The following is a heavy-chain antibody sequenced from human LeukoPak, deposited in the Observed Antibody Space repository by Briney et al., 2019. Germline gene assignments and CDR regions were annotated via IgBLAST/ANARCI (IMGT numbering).Heavy chain of an antibody. Sequence: PGGSLRLSCAASGFTFSSYWMSWVRQAPGKGLEWVANIKQDGSEKYYVDSVKGRFTISRDNAKNSLYLQMNSLRAEDTAVYYCARDLRYCSGGSCRYYLDYWGQGTLVTVSS. CDR2: IKQDGSEK. V-gene: IGHV3-7*01. D-gene: IGHD2-15*01. CDR3: ARDLRYCSGGSCRYYLDY. CDR1: GFTFSSYW. J-gene: IGHJ4*02.